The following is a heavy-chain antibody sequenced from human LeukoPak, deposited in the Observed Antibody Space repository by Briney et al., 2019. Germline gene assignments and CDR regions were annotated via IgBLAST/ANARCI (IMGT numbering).Heavy chain of an antibody. V-gene: IGHV3-23*01. CDR3: AKDSLWFGELLHSPDY. CDR1: GFTFSSYA. D-gene: IGHD3-10*01. J-gene: IGHJ4*02. CDR2: ISGSGGST. Sequence: PGKSLRLSCAASGFTFSSYAMSWVRQAPGKGLEWVSGISGSGGSTYYADSVKGRFTISRDNSKNTLFLQMNSLRAEDTAVYYCAKDSLWFGELLHSPDYWGQGTLVTVSS.